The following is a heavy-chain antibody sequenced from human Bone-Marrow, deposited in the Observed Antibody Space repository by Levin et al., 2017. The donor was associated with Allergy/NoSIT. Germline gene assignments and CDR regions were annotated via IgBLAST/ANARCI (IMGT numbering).Heavy chain of an antibody. J-gene: IGHJ4*02. Sequence: LGESLKISCKGSGYSFTSYWISWVRQMPGKGLEWMGRIDPSDSYTNYSPSFQGHVTISADKSISTAYLQWSSLKASDTAMYYCARCPRELTYGSGVDYWGQGTLVTVSA. CDR3: ARCPRELTYGSGVDY. V-gene: IGHV5-10-1*01. D-gene: IGHD3-10*01. CDR1: GYSFTSYW. CDR2: IDPSDSYT.